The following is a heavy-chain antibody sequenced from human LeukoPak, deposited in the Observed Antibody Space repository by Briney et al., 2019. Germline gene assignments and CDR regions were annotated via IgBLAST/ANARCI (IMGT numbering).Heavy chain of an antibody. CDR2: IKEDGSEK. V-gene: IGHV3-7*01. Sequence: GGSLRLSCAASGFTFSGYCRTWLRLAPGKGLEWVANIKEDGSEKHYADSVKGRFTISRDNAKNSLYLQMDTLRFEDTAVYYCACTIAVGYWGQGTLVTVSS. D-gene: IGHD6-19*01. J-gene: IGHJ4*02. CDR1: GFTFSGYC. CDR3: ACTIAVGY.